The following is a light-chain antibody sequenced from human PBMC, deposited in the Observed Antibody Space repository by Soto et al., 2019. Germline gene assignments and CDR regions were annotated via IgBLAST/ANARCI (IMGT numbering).Light chain of an antibody. Sequence: DIQMTQSPSSLSASVGDRVTITCRASQNIHSWLAWHQQKPGKVPKLLISKASSLESGVPSRFSGSGSGTEFTLTISSLQPDDFATYYCQQCGAYRAFGQGTRLEIK. CDR3: QQCGAYRA. CDR1: QNIHSW. J-gene: IGKJ5*01. V-gene: IGKV1-5*03. CDR2: KAS.